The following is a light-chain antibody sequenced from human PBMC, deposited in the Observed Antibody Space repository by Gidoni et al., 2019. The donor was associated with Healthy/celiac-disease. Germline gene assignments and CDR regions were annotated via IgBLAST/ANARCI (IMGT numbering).Light chain of an antibody. CDR1: QSISSY. J-gene: IGKJ5*01. CDR3: QQSYSTVIT. V-gene: IGKV1-39*01. Sequence: DIQMTQSPSSLSASVGDRVTITCRASQSISSYLNWYQQKPGKAPKLLIYAASSVQSGVPSRCSGSGSGTDFTLTISSLQPEDFATYYCQQSYSTVITFGQGTRLEIK. CDR2: AAS.